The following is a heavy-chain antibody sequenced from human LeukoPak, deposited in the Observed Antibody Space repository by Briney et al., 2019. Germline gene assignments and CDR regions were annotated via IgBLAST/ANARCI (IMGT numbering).Heavy chain of an antibody. CDR2: IWNDGSNE. CDR3: AKDAQGGFDYSNSLEY. Sequence: GRSLRLSCAASGFTFSHFGMHWVRQAPGKGLEWVAVIWNDGSNEYYVDSVKGRSTISRDNSKNTVSLQMNSLRDEDTAVYYCAKDAQGGFDYSNSLEYWGQGTLVTVSS. J-gene: IGHJ4*02. D-gene: IGHD4-11*01. CDR1: GFTFSHFG. V-gene: IGHV3-33*06.